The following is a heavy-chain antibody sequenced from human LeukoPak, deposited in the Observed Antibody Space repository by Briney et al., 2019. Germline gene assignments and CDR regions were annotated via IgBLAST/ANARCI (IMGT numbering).Heavy chain of an antibody. CDR1: GGSFSGYY. CDR2: INHSGST. V-gene: IGHV4-34*01. Sequence: PSGTLSLTCAVYGGSFSGYYWSWIRQPPGKGLEWIGEINHSGSTNYNPSLKSRVTISVDTSKNQFSLKLSSVTAADTAFYYCARARVGYCNSSSCYAIPFDYWGQGTLVTVSS. D-gene: IGHD2-2*01. CDR3: ARARVGYCNSSSCYAIPFDY. J-gene: IGHJ4*02.